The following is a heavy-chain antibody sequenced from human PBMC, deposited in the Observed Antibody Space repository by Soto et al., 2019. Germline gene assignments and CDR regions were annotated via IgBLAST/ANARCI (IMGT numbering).Heavy chain of an antibody. V-gene: IGHV3-11*01. D-gene: IGHD6-19*01. J-gene: IGHJ6*02. CDR3: AKGVAVAGYDYGVDV. CDR1: GFIFRHYY. Sequence: QVQLVESGGGLVKSGGSLRLSCAASGFIFRHYYLTWIRPAPGRGLEWISYISSRGSTTDYADSVKGRVTISRDNSKNSLYLQMDFLRSDDTAVYYCAKGVAVAGYDYGVDVWGQGTTVSVSS. CDR2: ISSRGSTT.